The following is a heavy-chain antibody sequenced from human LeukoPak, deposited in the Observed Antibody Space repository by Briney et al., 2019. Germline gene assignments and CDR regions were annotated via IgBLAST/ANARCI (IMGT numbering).Heavy chain of an antibody. CDR1: GYTFTGYY. J-gene: IGHJ4*02. V-gene: IGHV1-2*02. CDR3: ARRYDFWSGYPTAFDY. CDR2: INPNTGGT. D-gene: IGHD3-3*01. Sequence: ASVKVSCKASGYTFTGYYIHWVRQAPGQGLEWMGFINPNTGGTSYAQKFQARVTMTRDTPISTAYMELSGLRSDDTAVYYCARRYDFWSGYPTAFDYWGQGTLVTVSS.